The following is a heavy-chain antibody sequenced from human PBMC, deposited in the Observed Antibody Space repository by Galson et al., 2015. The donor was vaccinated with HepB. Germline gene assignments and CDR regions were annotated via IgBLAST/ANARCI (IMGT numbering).Heavy chain of an antibody. D-gene: IGHD3-22*01. J-gene: IGHJ4*02. CDR2: ISGSGGST. V-gene: IGHV3-23*01. Sequence: SLRLSCAASGFTFSSYAMSWVRQAPGKGLEWVSAISGSGGSTYYADSVKGRFTISRDNSKNTLYLQMNSLRAEDTAVYYCAKPLLPDYYDSSGYYYAGYWGQGTLVTVSS. CDR1: GFTFSSYA. CDR3: AKPLLPDYYDSSGYYYAGY.